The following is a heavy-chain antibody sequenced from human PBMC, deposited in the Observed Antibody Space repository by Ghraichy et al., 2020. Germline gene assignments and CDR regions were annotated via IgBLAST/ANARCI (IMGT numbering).Heavy chain of an antibody. CDR3: ATLRLVRPRCFDY. D-gene: IGHD6-19*01. V-gene: IGHV1-69*05. Sequence: SVKVSCKASGGTFSSYAISWVRQAPGQGLEWMGGIIPIFGTANYAQKFQGRVTITTDESTSTAYMELSSLRSEDTAVYYCATLRLVRPRCFDYWGQGTLVTVSS. J-gene: IGHJ4*02. CDR1: GGTFSSYA. CDR2: IIPIFGTA.